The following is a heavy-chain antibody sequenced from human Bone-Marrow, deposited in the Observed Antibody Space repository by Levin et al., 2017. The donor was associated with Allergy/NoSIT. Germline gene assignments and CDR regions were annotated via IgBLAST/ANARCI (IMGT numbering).Heavy chain of an antibody. CDR1: GFNFDDYA. V-gene: IGHV3-9*01. CDR2: ISYNSDNK. CDR3: TRGIGGQLYYYYAMDV. Sequence: GGSLRLSCVASGFNFDDYAMHWVRQTPGKGLEWVAGISYNSDNKDSADSVKGRFTISRDNAKKSLYLQMDSLKVEDSALYYCTRGIGGQLYYYYAMDVWGQGTTVTVSS. J-gene: IGHJ6*02. D-gene: IGHD1-1*01.